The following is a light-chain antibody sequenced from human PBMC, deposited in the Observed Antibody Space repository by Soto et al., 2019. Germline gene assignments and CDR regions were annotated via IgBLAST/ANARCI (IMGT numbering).Light chain of an antibody. V-gene: IGLV1-40*01. CDR1: SSNIGACYD. J-gene: IGLJ1*01. CDR3: QSYDSSPSGYV. Sequence: QSVLTQPPSVSGAPGQRVTISCTGSSSNIGACYDVHWYQQLPGTAPKLLIYGNSNRPSGVPDRFSGSKSGTSASLAITGLQAEDEADYYCQSYDSSPSGYVFGTGTKVTVL. CDR2: GNS.